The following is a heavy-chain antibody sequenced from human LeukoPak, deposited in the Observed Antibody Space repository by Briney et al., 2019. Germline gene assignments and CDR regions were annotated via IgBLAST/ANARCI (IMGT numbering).Heavy chain of an antibody. Sequence: GGPLRLSCAASGFTFSDYFMSWIRQAPGKGLEWVSYISSSGSTIYYADSVKGRFTISRDNARNSLYLQMNSLRAEDTAVYYCARDHWNDGEDYWGQGTLVTVSS. CDR2: ISSSGSTI. CDR1: GFTFSDYF. D-gene: IGHD1-1*01. J-gene: IGHJ4*02. V-gene: IGHV3-11*04. CDR3: ARDHWNDGEDY.